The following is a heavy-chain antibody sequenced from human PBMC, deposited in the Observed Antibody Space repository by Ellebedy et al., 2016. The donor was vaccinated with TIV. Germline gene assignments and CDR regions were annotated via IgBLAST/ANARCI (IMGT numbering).Heavy chain of an antibody. V-gene: IGHV4-4*07. CDR3: VRGPYDGTGYYYPH. J-gene: IGHJ4*02. Sequence: SETLSLXXTVSGGSISNYYWNWIRQPAGKGLEWIGRMYGSGDTKYNPSLESRVTMSVDTSKNQFFLRLSSVTAADTAVYYCVRGPYDGTGYYYPHWGQGILVTVSS. CDR2: MYGSGDT. D-gene: IGHD3-22*01. CDR1: GGSISNYY.